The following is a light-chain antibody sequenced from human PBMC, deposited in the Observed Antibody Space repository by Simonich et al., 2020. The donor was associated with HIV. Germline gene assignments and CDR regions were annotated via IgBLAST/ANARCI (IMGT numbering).Light chain of an antibody. J-gene: IGKJ1*01. CDR1: QGINSW. CDR2: KAS. Sequence: DIQMTQSPSSVSASVGDRVTITCRASQGINSWLAWYQQRPGKAPKLLIYKASSLESGVPSRFSGSGSGTEFTLTISSLQPDDFATYYCQQYNSYSWTFGQGTKVEIK. CDR3: QQYNSYSWT. V-gene: IGKV1-5*03.